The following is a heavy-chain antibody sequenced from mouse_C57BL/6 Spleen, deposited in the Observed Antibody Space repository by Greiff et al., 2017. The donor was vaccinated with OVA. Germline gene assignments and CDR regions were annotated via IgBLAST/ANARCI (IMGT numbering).Heavy chain of an antibody. CDR1: GYTFTSYW. V-gene: IGHV1-53*01. Sequence: QVQLQQPGTELVKPGASVKLSCKASGYTFTSYWMHWVKQRPGQGLEWIGNINPSNGGTNYNEKFKSKATLTVDKSSSTAYIQLSSLTSEDSAVYYGASSAYSGSSDAMDCWGQGTSVTVSS. J-gene: IGHJ4*01. D-gene: IGHD1-1*01. CDR2: INPSNGGT. CDR3: ASSAYSGSSDAMDC.